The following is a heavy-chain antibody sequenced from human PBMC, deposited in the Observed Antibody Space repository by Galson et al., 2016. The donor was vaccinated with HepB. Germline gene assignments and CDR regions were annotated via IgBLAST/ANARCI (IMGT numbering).Heavy chain of an antibody. D-gene: IGHD2-15*01. CDR3: AKVYCSGANCPAGSYYFDY. CDR1: GFTFSSYA. J-gene: IGHJ4*02. V-gene: IGHV3-23*01. CDR2: ISGRGSST. Sequence: SLRLSCAGSGFTFSSYAMSWVRQAPGKGLEWVSVISGRGSSTYYADSVKGRFTSSRDNSKNTLFLHMNSLRAEDTAIYYCAKVYCSGANCPAGSYYFDYWGQGTLVTVSS.